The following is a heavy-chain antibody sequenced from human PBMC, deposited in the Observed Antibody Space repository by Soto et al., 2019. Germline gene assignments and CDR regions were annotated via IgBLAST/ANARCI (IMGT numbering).Heavy chain of an antibody. J-gene: IGHJ6*02. Sequence: QVQLVESGGGLVKPGGSLRLSCAASGFTFSDYYMSWIRQAPGKGLDWVSYISSSSSYTNYADSVKGRFTISRDNANNSLYLQMNSRRAEDTAVYYCARDLGYGSGSGEMDVWGQGTTVTVSS. D-gene: IGHD3-10*01. CDR1: GFTFSDYY. CDR3: ARDLGYGSGSGEMDV. CDR2: ISSSSSYT. V-gene: IGHV3-11*05.